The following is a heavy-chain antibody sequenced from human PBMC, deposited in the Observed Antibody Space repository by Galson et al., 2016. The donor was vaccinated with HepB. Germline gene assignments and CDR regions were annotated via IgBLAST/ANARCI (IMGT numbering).Heavy chain of an antibody. D-gene: IGHD2-2*01. CDR2: INHSGST. CDR3: ARIGRYCSSTSCYASDY. J-gene: IGHJ4*02. Sequence: TLSLTCAVYGESFSGYYWSWIRQPPGKGLEWIGEINHSGSTNYNPSLKSRVTISVDTSKNQFTLKLSSVTAADTAVYYCARIGRYCSSTSCYASDYWGQGTLVTVSS. CDR1: GESFSGYY. V-gene: IGHV4-34*01.